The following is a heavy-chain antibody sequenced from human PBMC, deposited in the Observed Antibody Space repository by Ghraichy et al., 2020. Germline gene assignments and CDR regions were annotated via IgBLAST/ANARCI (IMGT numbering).Heavy chain of an antibody. CDR2: IGAYNGNT. D-gene: IGHD6-13*01. V-gene: IGHV1-18*01. Sequence: GWIGAYNGNTNYPQKLQGRVTMTTDTSPSTAYMELRSLRSDDTAVYYCARSDGYSSSRNWFDPLGQGTLVTVSS. CDR3: ARSDGYSSSRNWFDP. J-gene: IGHJ5*02.